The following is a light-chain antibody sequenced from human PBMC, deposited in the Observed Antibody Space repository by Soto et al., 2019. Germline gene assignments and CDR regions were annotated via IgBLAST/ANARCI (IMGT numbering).Light chain of an antibody. CDR1: QSFRGL. CDR3: QQRHMWPIT. V-gene: IGKV3-11*01. Sequence: EVVLTQSTVTLSLSPGARATLSCRASQSFRGLLAWYQQKPGQAPRLLIYDAYNRATGIPPRFSGSGSGTVFTIIISSLAPDDSVVYYCQQRHMWPITFGQGTRLEIK. CDR2: DAY. J-gene: IGKJ5*01.